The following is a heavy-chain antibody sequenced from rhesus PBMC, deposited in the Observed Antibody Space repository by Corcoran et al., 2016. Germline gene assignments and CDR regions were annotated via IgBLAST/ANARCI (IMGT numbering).Heavy chain of an antibody. J-gene: IGHJ4*01. Sequence: QLQLQESGPGLVKPSETLSLTCAVSGYSISSGYGWIWIRQPPGKGLEWIGFISYSGSTSYNPSLKSRVTISRDTSKNQFSLKLSSVTAADTAVYYCARVGPYDLVDYWGQGVLVTVSS. CDR1: GYSISSGYG. CDR3: ARVGPYDLVDY. CDR2: ISYSGST. D-gene: IGHD3-40*01. V-gene: IGHV4-122*02.